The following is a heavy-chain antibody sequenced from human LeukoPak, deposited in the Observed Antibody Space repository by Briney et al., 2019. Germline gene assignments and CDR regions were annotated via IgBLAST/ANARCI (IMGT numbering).Heavy chain of an antibody. V-gene: IGHV1-2*02. D-gene: IGHD2-2*01. CDR2: INPNSGGT. Sequence: ASVKVSCKVSGYTFTGYYMHWVRQAPGQGLEWMGWINPNSGGTNYAQKFQGRVTMTRDTSISTAYMELSRLRSDDTAVYYCARDFLYCSSTSCLRGYSYGYWFDYWGQGTLVTVSS. J-gene: IGHJ4*02. CDR3: ARDFLYCSSTSCLRGYSYGYWFDY. CDR1: GYTFTGYY.